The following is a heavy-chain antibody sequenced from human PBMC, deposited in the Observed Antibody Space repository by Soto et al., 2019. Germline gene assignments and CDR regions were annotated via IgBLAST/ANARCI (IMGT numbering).Heavy chain of an antibody. CDR2: IIPVFGTA. CDR1: GGTFSSYA. CDR3: AGGENWFDP. D-gene: IGHD4-17*01. V-gene: IGHV1-69*12. Sequence: QVQLVQSGAEVKKPGSSVKVSCKASGGTFSSYAISWVRQAPGQGLEWMGGIIPVFGTANYAQKFQGRVTSPGADSASPVYIELSSLRSEDTSVYYCAGGENWFDPWGQGTLVTVSS. J-gene: IGHJ5*02.